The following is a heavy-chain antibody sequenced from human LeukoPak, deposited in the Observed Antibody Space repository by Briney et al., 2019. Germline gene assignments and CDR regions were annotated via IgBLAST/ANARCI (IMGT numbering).Heavy chain of an antibody. CDR2: IYPSGNT. CDR1: GDSISSVSW. CDR3: AKNPRNDYTFDS. J-gene: IGHJ4*02. D-gene: IGHD4-11*01. Sequence: SGTLSLTCAVSGDSISSVSWWSWVRQPPGKGLEWIGEIYPSGNTNYNPSLKSRVTISVDKSKNQFSLKLTSVTAADTAVYYCAKNPRNDYTFDSWGQGTLVTVSS. V-gene: IGHV4-4*02.